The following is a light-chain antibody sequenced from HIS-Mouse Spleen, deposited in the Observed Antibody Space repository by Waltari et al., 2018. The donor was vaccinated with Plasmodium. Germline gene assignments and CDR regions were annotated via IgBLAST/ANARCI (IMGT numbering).Light chain of an antibody. Sequence: DIQMTQSPSSLSASVGDRVTITCQASQDISNYLNWYQQKPGKAPKLLIYDASNLETGVPSRFSGSGSGTDFTFTISSLQPEDIATYDCQQYDNRPPAFTFGPGTKVDIK. CDR1: QDISNY. CDR2: DAS. J-gene: IGKJ3*01. CDR3: QQYDNRPPAFT. V-gene: IGKV1-33*01.